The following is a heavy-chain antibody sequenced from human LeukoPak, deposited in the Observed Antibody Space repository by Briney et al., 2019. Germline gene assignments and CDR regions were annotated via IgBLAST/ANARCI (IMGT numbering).Heavy chain of an antibody. D-gene: IGHD1-26*01. J-gene: IGHJ3*02. Sequence: GGSLRLSCAASKFAFSSYAMSWVRQAPGKGLEWVSAISGGGGITYYADFVKGRFTISRDNSKNTLYLQMNSLRAEDTAVYYCGKNRYSGSLSPFDIWGQGTMVTVSS. CDR3: GKNRYSGSLSPFDI. CDR2: ISGGGGIT. V-gene: IGHV3-23*01. CDR1: KFAFSSYA.